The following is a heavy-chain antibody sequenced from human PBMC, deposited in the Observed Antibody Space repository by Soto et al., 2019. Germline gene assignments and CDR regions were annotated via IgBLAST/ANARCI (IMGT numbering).Heavy chain of an antibody. J-gene: IGHJ3*02. V-gene: IGHV3-48*01. CDR3: ARDRDTYSSGWTLDAFDI. CDR2: ISSSSSTI. CDR1: GFTFSSYS. Sequence: GGSLRLSCAASGFTFSSYSMNWVRQAPGKGLEWVSYISSSSSTIYYADSVKGRFTISRDNAKNSLYLQMNSLRAEDTAVYYCARDRDTYSSGWTLDAFDIWGQGTMVTVSS. D-gene: IGHD6-19*01.